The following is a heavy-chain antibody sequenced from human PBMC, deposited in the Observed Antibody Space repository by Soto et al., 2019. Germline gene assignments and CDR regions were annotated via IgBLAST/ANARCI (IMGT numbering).Heavy chain of an antibody. CDR1: GGSISGSNYY. Sequence: QLQLQESGPGLVKPSETLSLTCTVSGGSISGSNYYWGWIRQPPGKGLEWIGSIFYSGSTYYNPSLESRVTVSVDTSKDQFSLKLSSVTAADTAVYFFARRGIAAAAISSWGQGTLVTVSS. CDR2: IFYSGST. D-gene: IGHD6-13*01. V-gene: IGHV4-39*01. J-gene: IGHJ5*02. CDR3: ARRGIAAAAISS.